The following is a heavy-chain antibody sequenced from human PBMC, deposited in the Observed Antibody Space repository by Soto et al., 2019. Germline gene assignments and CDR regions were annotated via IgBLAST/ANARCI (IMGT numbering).Heavy chain of an antibody. D-gene: IGHD1-1*01. CDR2: IRSGGDT. Sequence: EVRLAESGGGLVQPGGSLRLSCVDSELSFSNYWIHWVRQAPGKGLIWVSGIRSGGDTDYADSVKGRFTISRDNAKNTVYLHMNNLRADDTAVYYCRRVDWNAGADWGQGTLVTVSS. CDR3: RRVDWNAGAD. J-gene: IGHJ4*02. CDR1: ELSFSNYW. V-gene: IGHV3-74*01.